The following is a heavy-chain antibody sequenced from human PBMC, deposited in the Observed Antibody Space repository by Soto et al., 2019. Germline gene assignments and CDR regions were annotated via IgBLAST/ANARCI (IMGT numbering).Heavy chain of an antibody. CDR3: ARERFLEWLVSAYYYGMDV. V-gene: IGHV1-18*04. J-gene: IGHJ6*02. CDR2: IGAYNGNT. CDR1: GYTFTSYG. D-gene: IGHD3-3*01. Sequence: GASVKVSCKASGYTFTSYGISWVRQAPGQGLEWMGWIGAYNGNTNYAQKLQGRVTMTTDTSTSTAYMELRSLRSDDTAVYYCARERFLEWLVSAYYYGMDVWGQGTTVTVSS.